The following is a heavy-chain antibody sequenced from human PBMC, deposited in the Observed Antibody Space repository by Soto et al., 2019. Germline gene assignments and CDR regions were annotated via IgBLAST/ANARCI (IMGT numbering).Heavy chain of an antibody. Sequence: GGSLRLSCAASGSTFSSYAMSWVRQAPGKGLEWVSAISGSGGSTYYADSVKGRFTISRDNSKNTLYLQMNSLRAEDTAVYYCAKGSYDYYDSSGPHYFDYWGQGTLVTVSS. CDR1: GSTFSSYA. J-gene: IGHJ4*02. CDR2: ISGSGGST. V-gene: IGHV3-23*01. CDR3: AKGSYDYYDSSGPHYFDY. D-gene: IGHD3-22*01.